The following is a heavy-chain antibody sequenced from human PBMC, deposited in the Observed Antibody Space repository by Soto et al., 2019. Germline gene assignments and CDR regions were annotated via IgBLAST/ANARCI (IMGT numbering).Heavy chain of an antibody. CDR1: GGSIINHF. CDR2: IHYSGTT. CDR3: AAGEASSRNLAPYYLDF. D-gene: IGHD6-13*01. V-gene: IGHV4-59*11. Sequence: SGTLSISCRVSGGSIINHFWTCIRQPPGKVLERLGYIHYSGTTSFFPSYNPSLRSRVTISEDTSKKQFSLKLLSVTTADTAVYFCAAGEASSRNLAPYYLDFWGQGTLVTVSS. J-gene: IGHJ4*02.